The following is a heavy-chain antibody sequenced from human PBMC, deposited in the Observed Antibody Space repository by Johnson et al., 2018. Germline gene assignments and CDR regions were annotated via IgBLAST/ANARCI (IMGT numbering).Heavy chain of an antibody. D-gene: IGHD3-16*01. CDR1: GGSISSSSYY. V-gene: IGHV4-39*01. CDR3: ARRRLRLNDWGTLLAYYYGMDV. Sequence: QVQLQESGPGLVKPSETLSLTCTVSGGSISSSSYYWGWIRQPPGKGLEWIGSIYYSGSTYYTPSLKSRVPISVDTSKNQFSLKLSSVTAADTAVYYCARRRLRLNDWGTLLAYYYGMDVWGQGTTVTVSS. J-gene: IGHJ6*02. CDR2: IYYSGST.